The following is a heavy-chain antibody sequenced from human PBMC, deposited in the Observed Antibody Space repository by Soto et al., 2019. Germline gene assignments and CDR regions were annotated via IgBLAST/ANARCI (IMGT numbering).Heavy chain of an antibody. Sequence: QVQLVESGGGVVEPGRSLRLSCVASGFAFTTYNIHWVRQFPGKGLQWAAVIAYDGSFRTYADSVKGRFIVSRHNPKKTVYLEMNMLRHEDTAVYYCAKDRSGSWTFDDWGQGTLVTVSS. V-gene: IGHV3-30*18. CDR3: AKDRSGSWTFDD. D-gene: IGHD6-13*01. J-gene: IGHJ4*02. CDR2: IAYDGSFR. CDR1: GFAFTTYN.